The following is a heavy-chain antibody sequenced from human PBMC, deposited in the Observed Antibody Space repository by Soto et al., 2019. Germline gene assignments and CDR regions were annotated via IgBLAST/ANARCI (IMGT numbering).Heavy chain of an antibody. CDR1: VDSVSSNSAA. V-gene: IGHV6-1*01. CDR3: ARSGPGGYIDY. Sequence: PSQTLSLTCAISVDSVSSNSAAWNCIRQSPSRGLEWLGRAYYRSKWYNHYAIFVKSRIIVNPDTSKNQFSLQLNSVTPEDTAVYYCARSGPGGYIDYWGQGTLVTVSS. J-gene: IGHJ4*02. CDR2: AYYRSKWYN. D-gene: IGHD3-22*01.